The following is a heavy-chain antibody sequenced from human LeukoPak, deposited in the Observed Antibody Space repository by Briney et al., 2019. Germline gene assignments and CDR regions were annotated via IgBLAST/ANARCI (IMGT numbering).Heavy chain of an antibody. Sequence: GGSLRLSCAASRFIFSAYTVNWVRQAPGKGLEWVSSISSSSTYKYYADSVKGRFTISRDNAQNSVYLQMNSLRADDTAVYYCAREAQYFYDSSGYYCPDYWGQGTLVTVSS. CDR1: RFIFSAYT. D-gene: IGHD3-22*01. V-gene: IGHV3-21*01. J-gene: IGHJ4*02. CDR3: AREAQYFYDSSGYYCPDY. CDR2: ISSSSTYK.